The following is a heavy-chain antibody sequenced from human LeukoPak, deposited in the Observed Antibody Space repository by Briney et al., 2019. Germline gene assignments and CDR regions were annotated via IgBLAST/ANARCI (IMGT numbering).Heavy chain of an antibody. V-gene: IGHV3-64*04. CDR1: GFTFSSYA. D-gene: IGHD6-13*01. Sequence: GGSLRLSCSASGFTFSSYAMHWVRQAPGKGLEYVSAISSNGGSTYYADSVKGRFTISRDNSRNTLWLQMNSLRAEDTAVYYCAKDPAAAEYFQHWGQGTLVTVSS. CDR2: ISSNGGST. J-gene: IGHJ1*01. CDR3: AKDPAAAEYFQH.